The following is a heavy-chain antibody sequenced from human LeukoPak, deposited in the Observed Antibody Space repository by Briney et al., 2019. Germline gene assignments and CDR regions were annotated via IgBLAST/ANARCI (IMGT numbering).Heavy chain of an antibody. Sequence: SETLSLTCAVYGGSFSGYYWSWIRQPPGKGLEWIGEINHSGSTNYNPSLKSRVTISVDTSKNQFSLKLSSETAADTAVYYCARGTHSSGWYSYWGQGTLVTVSS. V-gene: IGHV4-34*01. D-gene: IGHD6-19*01. CDR3: ARGTHSSGWYSY. CDR2: INHSGST. J-gene: IGHJ4*02. CDR1: GGSFSGYY.